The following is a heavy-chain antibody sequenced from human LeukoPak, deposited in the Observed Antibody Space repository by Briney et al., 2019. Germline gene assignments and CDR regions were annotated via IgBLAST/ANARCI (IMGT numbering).Heavy chain of an antibody. Sequence: PGGSLRLSCAASGFTFSSYWMHWVRQAPGKGLVWVSRINSDGSSTIYADSVKGRFAISRDNAKNTLYLQMNSLRAEDTAVYYCARGNYDILTGQNWFDPWGQGTLVTVSS. D-gene: IGHD3-9*01. CDR2: INSDGSST. CDR3: ARGNYDILTGQNWFDP. V-gene: IGHV3-74*01. J-gene: IGHJ5*02. CDR1: GFTFSSYW.